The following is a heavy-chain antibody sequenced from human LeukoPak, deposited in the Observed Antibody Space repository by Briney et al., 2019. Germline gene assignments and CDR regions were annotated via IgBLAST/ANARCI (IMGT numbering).Heavy chain of an antibody. J-gene: IGHJ4*02. Sequence: TSETLSLTCTVSGGSISSYYWSWIRQPPGKGLGWIGYIYYSGSTNYNPSLKSRVTISVDTSKNQFSLKLSPVIAADTAVYYCAREPWDSSSSSYYFDYWGQGTLVTVSS. V-gene: IGHV4-59*01. CDR3: AREPWDSSSSSYYFDY. D-gene: IGHD6-6*01. CDR1: GGSISSYY. CDR2: IYYSGST.